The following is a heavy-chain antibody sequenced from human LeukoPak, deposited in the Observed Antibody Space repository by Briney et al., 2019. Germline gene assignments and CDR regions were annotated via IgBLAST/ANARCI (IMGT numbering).Heavy chain of an antibody. J-gene: IGHJ4*02. CDR3: ARGPTYCYDSSGPYDY. V-gene: IGHV4-34*01. Sequence: SETLSLTCPVYGGFFSGYYWSWIRQPPGKGLEWIGEINHIVSTTSNPSPTSQVTISVDTSKNQSSPKLSPVTATDTAVYYCARGPTYCYDSSGPYDYWGQGTLVTVSS. CDR2: INHIVST. CDR1: GGFFSGYY. D-gene: IGHD3-22*01.